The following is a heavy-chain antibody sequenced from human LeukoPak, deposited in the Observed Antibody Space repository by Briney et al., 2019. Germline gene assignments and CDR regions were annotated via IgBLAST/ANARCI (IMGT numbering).Heavy chain of an antibody. CDR3: AKGPTVVTPAY. D-gene: IGHD4-23*01. V-gene: IGHV3-23*01. CDR1: GFTVSSNY. J-gene: IGHJ4*02. CDR2: ISGSGGST. Sequence: GGSLRLSCAASGFTVSSNYMSWVRQAPGKGLEWVSAISGSGGSTYYADSVKGRFTISRDNSKNTLYLQMNSLRAEDTAVYYCAKGPTVVTPAYWGQGTLVTVSS.